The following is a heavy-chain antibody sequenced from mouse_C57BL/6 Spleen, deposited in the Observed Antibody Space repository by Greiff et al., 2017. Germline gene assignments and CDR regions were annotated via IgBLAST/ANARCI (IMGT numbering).Heavy chain of an antibody. CDR1: GFTFSDAW. V-gene: IGHV6-6*01. J-gene: IGHJ2*01. Sequence: DVKLVESGGGLVQPGGSMKLSCAASGFTFSDAWMDWVRQSPEKGLEWVGEIRNKANNRATYYTESVKGRFTISRDDSKSSVYLQMNSLRAEDTGIYYCARPIYDYDGDYFDGWGQGTTLTVSS. CDR2: IRNKANNRAT. D-gene: IGHD2-4*01. CDR3: ARPIYDYDGDYFDG.